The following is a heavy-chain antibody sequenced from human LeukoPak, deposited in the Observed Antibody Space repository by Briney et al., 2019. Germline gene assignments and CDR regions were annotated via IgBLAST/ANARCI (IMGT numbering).Heavy chain of an antibody. D-gene: IGHD6-13*01. CDR2: IYYSGST. J-gene: IGHJ5*02. Sequence: SETLSLTCTVSGGSISSYYWSWIRQPPGKGLEWIGYIYYSGSTNYNPSLKSRVTISVDTSKNQFSLKLSSVTAADTAVYYCARGRQVDSSWYRYWFDPWGQGTLVTVSS. CDR1: GGSISSYY. CDR3: ARGRQVDSSWYRYWFDP. V-gene: IGHV4-59*01.